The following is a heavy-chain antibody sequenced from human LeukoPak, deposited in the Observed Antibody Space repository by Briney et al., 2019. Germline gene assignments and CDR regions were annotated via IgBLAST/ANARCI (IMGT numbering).Heavy chain of an antibody. CDR3: ARPATVTTSFWYFDL. CDR2: IFYSGST. D-gene: IGHD4-17*01. J-gene: IGHJ2*01. V-gene: IGHV4-39*01. Sequence: SETLSLTCTISGGSISSSSYYWGWIRQPPGKGLEWIGSIFYSGSTYYNPSLKSRVTISVDTSKNQFSLYLTSVTAADAAVYYCARPATVTTSFWYFDLWGRGTQVTVSS. CDR1: GGSISSSSYY.